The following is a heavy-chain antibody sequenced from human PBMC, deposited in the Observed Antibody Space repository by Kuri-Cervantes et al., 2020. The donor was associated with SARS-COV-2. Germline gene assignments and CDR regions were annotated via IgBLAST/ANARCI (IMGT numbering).Heavy chain of an antibody. V-gene: IGHV1-18*01. D-gene: IGHD6-13*01. CDR1: GYTFTSYG. CDR3: AGSKIAAAGTGWFDP. Sequence: ASVKVSCKASGYTFTSYGISWVRQAPGQGLEWMGWISAYNGNTNYAQKLQGRVTITADKSTSTAYMELSSLRSEDTAVYYCAGSKIAAAGTGWFDPWGQGTLVTVSS. CDR2: ISAYNGNT. J-gene: IGHJ5*02.